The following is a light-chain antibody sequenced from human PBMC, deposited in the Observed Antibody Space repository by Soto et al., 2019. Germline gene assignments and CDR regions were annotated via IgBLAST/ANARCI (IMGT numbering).Light chain of an antibody. Sequence: QSVLTQPPSASGTPGQRVTISCSGSSSNIGGNTVNWYQQLPGTAPKLMIYEVSSRPSGVSNRFSGSASGNTASLTISGLQAEDEAHYYCSAYTSSNTLIFGGGTQLTVL. CDR1: SSNIGGNT. CDR3: SAYTSSNTLI. CDR2: EVS. J-gene: IGLJ2*01. V-gene: IGLV1-44*01.